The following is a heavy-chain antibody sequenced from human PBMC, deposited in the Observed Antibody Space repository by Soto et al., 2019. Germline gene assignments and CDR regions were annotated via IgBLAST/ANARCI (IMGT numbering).Heavy chain of an antibody. D-gene: IGHD3-3*01. CDR2: IYWDDDK. Sequence: QITLNESGPTVVKPAETLTLTCTFSGFSLTTSGVGVGWISQSPGTAPEWLALIYWDDDKRYSASLKSRLTITNDTCKDQVVLTMASVEPADTATYYCAHRILRTVFGLVTTTAIYFDFWGQGTPVVVSS. V-gene: IGHV2-5*02. CDR3: AHRILRTVFGLVTTTAIYFDF. J-gene: IGHJ4*02. CDR1: GFSLTTSGVG.